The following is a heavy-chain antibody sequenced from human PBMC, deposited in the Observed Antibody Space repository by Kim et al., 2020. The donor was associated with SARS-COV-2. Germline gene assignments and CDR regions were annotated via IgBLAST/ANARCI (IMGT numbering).Heavy chain of an antibody. Sequence: GGSLRLSCAASGFTFSSYWMHWVRQAPGKGLVWVSRINSDGSSTSYADSVKGRFTISRDNAKNTLYLQMNSLRAEDTAVYYCSSIAAARGVDYWGQGTLVTVSS. CDR1: GFTFSSYW. CDR2: INSDGSST. D-gene: IGHD6-13*01. V-gene: IGHV3-74*01. J-gene: IGHJ4*02. CDR3: SSIAAARGVDY.